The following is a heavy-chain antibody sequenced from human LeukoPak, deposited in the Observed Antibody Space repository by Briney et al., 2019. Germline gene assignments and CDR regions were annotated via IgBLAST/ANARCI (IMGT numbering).Heavy chain of an antibody. D-gene: IGHD1-14*01. J-gene: IGHJ4*02. CDR1: GGSISSGSYY. CDR2: IYYSGST. V-gene: IGHV4-39*01. CDR3: ARHPTLRYGPSYYFDY. Sequence: SETLSLTCTVSGGSISSGSYYWGWIRQPPGKGLEWIGSIYYSGSTYYNPSLKSRVTISVDTSKNQFSLKLSSVTAADTAVYYCARHPTLRYGPSYYFDYWGQGTLVTVSS.